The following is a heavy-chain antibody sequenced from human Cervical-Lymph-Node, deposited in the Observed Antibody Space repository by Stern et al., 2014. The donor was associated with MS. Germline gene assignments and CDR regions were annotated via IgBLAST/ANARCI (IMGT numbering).Heavy chain of an antibody. CDR3: AHSRVKYCRGGTCYSSLFDY. CDR1: GFSVTTAGVG. Sequence: ESGPTLVKPTQTVTLTCTLSGFSVTTAGVGVGWIRQPPGKALEWLALIYWDDDKLYSLSLKNRLTITKDTSKNQVVLTMTNVDPVDTATYYCAHSRVKYCRGGTCYSSLFDYWGQGTLVTVSS. CDR2: IYWDDDK. V-gene: IGHV2-5*02. J-gene: IGHJ4*02. D-gene: IGHD2-15*01.